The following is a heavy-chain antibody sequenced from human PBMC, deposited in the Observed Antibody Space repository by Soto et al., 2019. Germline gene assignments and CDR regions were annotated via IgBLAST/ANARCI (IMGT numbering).Heavy chain of an antibody. CDR2: ISGSGGST. CDR1: GFTFSSYA. J-gene: IGHJ4*02. CDR3: AKGTITMIVVVTPHYFDY. D-gene: IGHD3-22*01. Sequence: PGGSLRLSCAASGFTFSSYAMSWVRQAPGEGLEWVSAISGSGGSTYYADSVKGRFTISRDNSKNTLYLQMNSLRAEDTAVYYCAKGTITMIVVVTPHYFDYWGQGTLVTVSS. V-gene: IGHV3-23*01.